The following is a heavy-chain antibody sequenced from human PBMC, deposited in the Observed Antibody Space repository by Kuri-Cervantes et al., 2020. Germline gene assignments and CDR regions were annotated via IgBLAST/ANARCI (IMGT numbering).Heavy chain of an antibody. D-gene: IGHD1-26*01. CDR1: GDSISSYH. J-gene: IGHJ4*02. Sequence: GSLRLSCSVSGDSISSYHWNWIRQPPGKGLEWIGYIYYSGSTNDNPSLKSRVTMSVDTSKNQFSLKLSSLTAADTAIYFCARDSGSFSRNFFNYWGQGTPVTVSS. CDR3: ARDSGSFSRNFFNY. CDR2: IYYSGST. V-gene: IGHV4-59*01.